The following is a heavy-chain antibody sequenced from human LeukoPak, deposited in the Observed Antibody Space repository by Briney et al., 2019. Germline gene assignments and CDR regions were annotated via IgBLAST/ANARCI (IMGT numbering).Heavy chain of an antibody. V-gene: IGHV3-53*01. J-gene: IGHJ5*02. CDR2: TYSGGST. D-gene: IGHD5-12*01. CDR3: ARDPATSLGNWFDP. CDR1: GFTVSSNY. Sequence: PGGSLRLSCAASGFTVSSNYMSWVRQAPGKGLEWVSVTYSGGSTYYADSVKGRFTISRDNSKNTLYLQMNSLRAEDTAVYYCARDPATSLGNWFDPWGQGTLVTVSS.